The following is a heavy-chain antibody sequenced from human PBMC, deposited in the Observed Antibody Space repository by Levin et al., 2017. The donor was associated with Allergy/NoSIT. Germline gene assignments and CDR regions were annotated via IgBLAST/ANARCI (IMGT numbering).Heavy chain of an antibody. CDR3: ARDLIAAAGNAEYFQH. CDR1: GFTVSSNY. CDR2: IYSGGST. V-gene: IGHV3-66*01. D-gene: IGHD6-13*01. J-gene: IGHJ1*01. Sequence: SCAASGFTVSSNYMSWVRQAPGKGLEWVSVIYSGGSTYYADSVKGRFTISRDNSKNTLYLQMNSLRAEDTAVYYCARDLIAAAGNAEYFQHWGQGTLVTVSS.